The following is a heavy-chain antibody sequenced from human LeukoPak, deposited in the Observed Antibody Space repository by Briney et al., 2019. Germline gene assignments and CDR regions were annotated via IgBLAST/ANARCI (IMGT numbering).Heavy chain of an antibody. V-gene: IGHV3-23*01. Sequence: PGGSLRLSCAASGFTFSSYSMNWVRQAPGKGLEWVSRISGNGGTTYYGDSVKGRFTISRDNSKNTLYLQMNSLSAEDTAVYYCAKIAAPGHGDDYWGQGTLVTVSS. CDR1: GFTFSSYS. D-gene: IGHD6-13*01. J-gene: IGHJ4*02. CDR2: ISGNGGTT. CDR3: AKIAAPGHGDDY.